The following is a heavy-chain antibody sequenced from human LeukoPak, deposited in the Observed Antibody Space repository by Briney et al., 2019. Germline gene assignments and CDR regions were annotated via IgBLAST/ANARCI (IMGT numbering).Heavy chain of an antibody. CDR3: ARGGSYSYGYEYFQH. J-gene: IGHJ1*01. D-gene: IGHD5-18*01. CDR1: GSTFSNYA. CDR2: IIPIFGIT. Sequence: SVKVSCKASGSTFSNYAINWVRQAPGQGLEWMGRIIPIFGITNYEQKFQGRVTVTADKSTSTAFMELSSLRSEDTAMYYCARGGSYSYGYEYFQHWGQGTLVTVSS. V-gene: IGHV1-69*04.